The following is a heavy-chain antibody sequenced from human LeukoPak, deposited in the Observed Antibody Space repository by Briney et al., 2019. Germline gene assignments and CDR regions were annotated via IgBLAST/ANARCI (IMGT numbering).Heavy chain of an antibody. J-gene: IGHJ3*02. CDR2: IYTSGSA. CDR1: GGSISSYY. V-gene: IGHV4-4*07. D-gene: IGHD1-26*01. Sequence: PSETLSLTCTVSGGSISSYYWSWIRQPAGKGLEWIGRIYTSGSANYNPSLKSRVTMSVDTSKNQFSLKLSSVTAADTAVYYCARELSGSYWSAFDIWGQGTMVTVSS. CDR3: ARELSGSYWSAFDI.